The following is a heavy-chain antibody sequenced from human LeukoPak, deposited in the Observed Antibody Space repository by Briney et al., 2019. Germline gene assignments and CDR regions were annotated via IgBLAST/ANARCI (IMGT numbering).Heavy chain of an antibody. CDR2: IFYSGNT. J-gene: IGHJ4*02. Sequence: SETLSLTCTVSGGSISSNSDYWGWIRQPPGKGLEWIGNIFYSGNTYYNPSYNPSLKSRVTISMDTSRNHFSLRLTSVTAADTAVYYCARRVSWSSHFDYWGQGTLVTVSS. CDR3: ARRVSWSSHFDY. V-gene: IGHV4-39*02. CDR1: GGSISSNSDY. D-gene: IGHD1-26*01.